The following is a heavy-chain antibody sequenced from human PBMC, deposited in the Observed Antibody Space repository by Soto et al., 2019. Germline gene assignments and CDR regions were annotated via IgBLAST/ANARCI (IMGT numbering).Heavy chain of an antibody. CDR3: ARDAVAGTGYYYGMDV. J-gene: IGHJ6*02. CDR1: GFTLRSHY. CDR2: TYTDGTT. Sequence: EVQVVETGGGLMQPGGSLRLSCAASGFTLRSHYMNWVRQAPGKGLEWVSTTYTDGTTSYADSVKGRFTISRDNAKNSLYLQMNSLRAEDTAVYYCARDAVAGTGYYYGMDVWGQGTTVTVSS. V-gene: IGHV3-53*02. D-gene: IGHD6-19*01.